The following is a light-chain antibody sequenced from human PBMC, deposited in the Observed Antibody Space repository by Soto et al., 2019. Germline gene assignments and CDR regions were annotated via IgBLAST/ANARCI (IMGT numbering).Light chain of an antibody. V-gene: IGKV3-11*01. CDR1: QFIPIH. J-gene: IGKJ1*01. CDR2: DAF. CDR3: RHRHNWTWT. Sequence: EIVLTQSPPIQLLSPGERATLSCRASQFIPIHLAWYQQKPGQPPRLLIYDAFNREAGIPAPFICSGAGAAFTLTISSLEHEDVQADYCRHRHNWTWTFGPGTKVDIK.